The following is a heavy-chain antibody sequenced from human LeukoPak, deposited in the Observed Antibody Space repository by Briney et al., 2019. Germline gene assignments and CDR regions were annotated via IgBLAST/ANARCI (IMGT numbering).Heavy chain of an antibody. CDR2: ISSSGSTI. D-gene: IGHD6-13*01. CDR3: ARDGAAAAANPFDY. Sequence: PGGSLRLSCAASGFIFNNYGLVWVRQAPGKGLEWVSYISSSGSTIYYADSVKGRFTISRDNAKNSLYLQMNSLRAEDTAVYYCARDGAAAAANPFDYWGQGTLVTVSS. V-gene: IGHV3-48*04. CDR1: GFIFNNYG. J-gene: IGHJ4*02.